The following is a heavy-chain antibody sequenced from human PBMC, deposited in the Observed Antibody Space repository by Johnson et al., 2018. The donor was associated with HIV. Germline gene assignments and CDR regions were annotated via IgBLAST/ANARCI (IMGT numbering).Heavy chain of an antibody. CDR2: IRYDGSNN. Sequence: VQLVESGGGVVQPGGSLRLSCAASGFTFSSYGMHWVRQAPGKGLEWVAFIRYDGSNNYYADSVQGRFTISRDNSKTTLYLQMNSLRDEDTAVYYCANSLLLDAFDIWGQGTMVTVSS. CDR1: GFTFSSYG. V-gene: IGHV3-30*02. CDR3: ANSLLLDAFDI. J-gene: IGHJ3*02.